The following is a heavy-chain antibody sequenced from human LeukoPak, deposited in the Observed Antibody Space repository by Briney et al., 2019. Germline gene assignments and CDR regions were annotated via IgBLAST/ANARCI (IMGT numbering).Heavy chain of an antibody. D-gene: IGHD3-10*01. CDR1: GFTFSTFSRSW. CDR3: AKDPGFMVRGARGYFDY. CDR2: IRYDGSNK. J-gene: IGHJ4*02. Sequence: PGGSLRLSCAAPGFTFSTFSRSWMSWVRQAPGKGLGWVAFIRYDGSNKYYADSVKGRFTISRDNSKNTLYLQMNSLRAEDTAVYYCAKDPGFMVRGARGYFDYWGQGTLVTVSS. V-gene: IGHV3-30*02.